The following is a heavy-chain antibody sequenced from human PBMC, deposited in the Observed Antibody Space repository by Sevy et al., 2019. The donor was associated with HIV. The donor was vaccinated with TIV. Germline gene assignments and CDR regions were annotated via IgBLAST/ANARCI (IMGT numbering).Heavy chain of an antibody. CDR2: IMPSGIT. CDR1: GASGRGGNQY. D-gene: IGHD1-26*01. CDR3: ARGQWEHPF. V-gene: IGHV4-61*01. Sequence: SETLSLTCSVSGASGRGGNQYWTWIRQPPGKGLEWIGEIMPSGITNYNPSLKSRVSISIDTSKNQFSLKVNSVTAADTAIYYCARGQWEHPFWGQGTQVTVSS. J-gene: IGHJ4*02.